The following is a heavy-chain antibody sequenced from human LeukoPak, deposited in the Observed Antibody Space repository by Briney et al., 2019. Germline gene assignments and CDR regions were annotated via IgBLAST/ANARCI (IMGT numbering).Heavy chain of an antibody. CDR3: ARAMYGSGSYYYPNSNKHYYMDV. V-gene: IGHV4-59*12. Sequence: SETLSLTCTVSGGSISSYYWTWIRQPPGKGLEWIGYIYYSGSTNYNPSLKSRVTISVDTSKNQFSLKLSSVTAADTAVYYCARAMYGSGSYYYPNSNKHYYMDVWGKGTTVTVSS. CDR1: GGSISSYY. J-gene: IGHJ6*03. D-gene: IGHD3-10*01. CDR2: IYYSGST.